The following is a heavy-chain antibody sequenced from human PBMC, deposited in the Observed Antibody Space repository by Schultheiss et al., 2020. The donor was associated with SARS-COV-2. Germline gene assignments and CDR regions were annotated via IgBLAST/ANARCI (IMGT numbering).Heavy chain of an antibody. V-gene: IGHV4-34*01. Sequence: SQTLSLTCAVYGGSFSGYYWSWIRQPPGQGLEWIGEINHSGSTNYNPSLKSRVTISVDTSKNQFSLKVSSVTAADTAVYYCARGGPAPLAYWGQGTLVTVSS. CDR1: GGSFSGYY. CDR2: INHSGST. CDR3: ARGGPAPLAY. D-gene: IGHD2-2*01. J-gene: IGHJ4*02.